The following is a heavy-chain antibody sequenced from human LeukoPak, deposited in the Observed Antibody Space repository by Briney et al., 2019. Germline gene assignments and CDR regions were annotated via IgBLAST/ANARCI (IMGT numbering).Heavy chain of an antibody. D-gene: IGHD5-18*01. CDR1: GGTVISYG. CDR3: ARDTLYSYGYSVYFDY. J-gene: IGHJ4*02. Sequence: SVKVSCKASGGTVISYGISWVRQAPGQGLEWRGGIIPIFGTAHYAQNFQGRVTLTADDSTSTAYMELSSLSSEDTAVYYCARDTLYSYGYSVYFDYWGQGTLVTVSS. CDR2: IIPIFGTA. V-gene: IGHV1-69*13.